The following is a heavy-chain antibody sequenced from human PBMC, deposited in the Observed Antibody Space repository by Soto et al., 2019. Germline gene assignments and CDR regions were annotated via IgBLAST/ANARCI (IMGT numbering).Heavy chain of an antibody. CDR3: TRGPRPSSSGTGAY. CDR1: GFTFSRYS. Sequence: EVQLVESGGGLVKPGGSLRLSCVASGFTFSRYSINWFRQAPGKGLEWVSSISSGGNTKSYANSVKGRFTISRDNDKNTLYLQLDSLRVEDTAMYYCTRGPRPSSSGTGAYWGPGTQVTVSS. V-gene: IGHV3-21*01. J-gene: IGHJ4*02. D-gene: IGHD1-26*01. CDR2: ISSGGNTK.